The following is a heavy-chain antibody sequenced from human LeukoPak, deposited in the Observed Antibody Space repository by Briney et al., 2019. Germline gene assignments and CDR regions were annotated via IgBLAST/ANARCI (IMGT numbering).Heavy chain of an antibody. J-gene: IGHJ3*02. Sequence: SQTLSLTXTVSGGSISSGSYYWSWIRQPAGKGLEWIGRIYTSGSTNYNPSLKSRVTISVDTSKNQFSLKLSSVTAADTAVYYCARSPDLRLRNDAFDIWGQGTMVTVSS. CDR3: ARSPDLRLRNDAFDI. D-gene: IGHD2-2*01. CDR1: GGSISSGSYY. CDR2: IYTSGST. V-gene: IGHV4-61*02.